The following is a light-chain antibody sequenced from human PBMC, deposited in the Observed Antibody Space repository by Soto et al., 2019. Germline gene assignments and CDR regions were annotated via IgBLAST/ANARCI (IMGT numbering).Light chain of an antibody. Sequence: DIQMTQSPSTLSASVGDRVTITCRASQSIGKHLNWYQQKPGKAPKFLIYGASTVQSGGPPRFTGSGSGTDFTLTVNSLQAEDFATYYCQQSYTSPTTFGQGTRLEIK. CDR1: QSIGKH. V-gene: IGKV1-39*01. CDR3: QQSYTSPTT. CDR2: GAS. J-gene: IGKJ5*01.